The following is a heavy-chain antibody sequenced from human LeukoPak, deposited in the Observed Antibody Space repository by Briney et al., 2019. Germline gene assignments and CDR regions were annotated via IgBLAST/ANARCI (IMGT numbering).Heavy chain of an antibody. CDR1: GFTFNNYA. J-gene: IGHJ4*02. V-gene: IGHV3-23*01. CDR2: ISGGGETT. D-gene: IGHD4-17*01. Sequence: GGSLRLSCAASGFTFNNYAMNWVRQAPGKGLEWVSSISGGGETTYYADSAKGRLTISRDNSQNTLYLQMNSLRAEDTAVCYCARDYADYVGYFFFDYWGQGTLVTVSS. CDR3: ARDYADYVGYFFFDY.